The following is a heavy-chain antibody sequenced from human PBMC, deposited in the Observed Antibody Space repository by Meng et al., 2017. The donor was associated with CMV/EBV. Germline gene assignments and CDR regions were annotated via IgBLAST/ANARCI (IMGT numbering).Heavy chain of an antibody. Sequence: SAKVSCKASGGTFSSYAISGGRQDPGQGLEWMGGIIPIFGTASYAQKFQGRVTITTDESTSTAYMELSSLRSEDTAVYYCARQVPEFFGKDYYYYGMDVWGQGTTVTVSS. CDR2: IIPIFGTA. CDR3: ARQVPEFFGKDYYYYGMDV. D-gene: IGHD1-14*01. CDR1: GGTFSSYA. J-gene: IGHJ6*02. V-gene: IGHV1-69*05.